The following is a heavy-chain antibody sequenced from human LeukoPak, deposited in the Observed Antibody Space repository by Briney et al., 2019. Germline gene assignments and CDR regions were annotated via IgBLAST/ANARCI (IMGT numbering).Heavy chain of an antibody. V-gene: IGHV4-4*07. CDR2: IYTTGNT. CDR1: GGSISGYY. D-gene: IGHD3-22*01. CDR3: ARGKYYYDSNSSYRYFDP. Sequence: PSETLSLTCTVSGGSISGYYWSWIRQPAGKGLEWIGRIYTTGNTNYNPSLKSRVTMSIDTSKKQFSLKLSSVTAADTAVYYCARGKYYYDSNSSYRYFDPWGQGTLVTVSS. J-gene: IGHJ5*02.